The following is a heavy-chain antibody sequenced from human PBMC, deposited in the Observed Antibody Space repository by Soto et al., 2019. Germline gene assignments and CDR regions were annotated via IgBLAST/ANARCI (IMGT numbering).Heavy chain of an antibody. D-gene: IGHD2-8*01. CDR2: IYDRATT. CDR1: GDSTSSGGSD. Sequence: TLPLTCAVSGDSTSSGGSDWTRIQQPPGKCLEWIGYIYDRATTYYNPALKSRVTRSGDRSKNAISLRLTSVSAADPAMYCCDRAIYGECTRFYSWSEGTLVTVS. J-gene: IGHJ4*02. V-gene: IGHV4-30-2*01. CDR3: DRAIYGECTRFYS.